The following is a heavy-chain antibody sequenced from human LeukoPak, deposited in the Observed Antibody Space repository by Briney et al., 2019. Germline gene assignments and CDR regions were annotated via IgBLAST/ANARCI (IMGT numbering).Heavy chain of an antibody. CDR2: IRSKADGGTT. CDR3: TSPYSSGWGPYYYYGMDV. Sequence: GGSLRLSCTASGFTFGDYAMSRVRQAPGKGLELVGFIRSKADGGTTEYAASVKGRFTISRDDSKSIAYLQMNSLKTEDTAVYYCTSPYSSGWGPYYYYGMDVWGQGTTVTVSS. D-gene: IGHD6-19*01. CDR1: GFTFGDYA. J-gene: IGHJ6*02. V-gene: IGHV3-49*04.